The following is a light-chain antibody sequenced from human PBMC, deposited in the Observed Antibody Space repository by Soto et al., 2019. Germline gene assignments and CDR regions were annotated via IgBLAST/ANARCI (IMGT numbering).Light chain of an antibody. J-gene: IGKJ1*01. V-gene: IGKV1-6*01. CDR1: QGIRND. Sequence: AIQLTQSPSSLSAHVGHRXTITCRASQGIRNDLGWYQQKPGNAPKLLIYAASSLQSGVPSRFSGSGSGTDFTLTISSLQPEDFATYYCLQDYNYPPTFGQGTKVDI. CDR3: LQDYNYPPT. CDR2: AAS.